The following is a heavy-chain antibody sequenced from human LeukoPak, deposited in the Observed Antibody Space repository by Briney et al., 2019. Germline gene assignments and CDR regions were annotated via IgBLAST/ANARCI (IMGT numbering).Heavy chain of an antibody. V-gene: IGHV3-23*01. Sequence: GGSLRLSCAASGFTFSSYAMSWVRQAPGKGLEWVSAISGSGGRTHYADSVKGRFTISRDNSENTLYLQMNSLRAEDTAVYYCAKDGGVTSSAWYGGAEFDYWGQGTLVTVSS. D-gene: IGHD6-19*01. CDR1: GFTFSSYA. CDR3: AKDGGVTSSAWYGGAEFDY. J-gene: IGHJ4*02. CDR2: ISGSGGRT.